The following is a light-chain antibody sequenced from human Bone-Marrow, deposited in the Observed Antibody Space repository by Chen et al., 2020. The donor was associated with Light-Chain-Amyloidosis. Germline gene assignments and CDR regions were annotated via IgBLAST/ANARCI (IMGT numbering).Light chain of an antibody. CDR2: DDS. V-gene: IGLV3-21*02. CDR1: TIGSTS. Sequence: SYVLTQPSPVSVAPGQTATNACGGNTIGSTSVHWYQKSPGQAPLLVVYDDSDRPSGIPERLSCSNSGNTATLTISRVEAGDEADYYCQVWDRSSDRPVFGGGTKLTVL. CDR3: QVWDRSSDRPV. J-gene: IGLJ3*02.